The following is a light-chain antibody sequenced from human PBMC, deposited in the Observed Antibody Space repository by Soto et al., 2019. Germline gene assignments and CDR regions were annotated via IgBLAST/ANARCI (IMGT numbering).Light chain of an antibody. CDR1: QGVSSY. Sequence: EIVLTQSPSTLPVSPGERATLSCRASQGVSSYRASYQQKPGQAPRRLTYDAANRPTGIPARFRGSGSGTDCTLTISSREPENFAVYYCQQRTNWPPKITFGQGTRLE. J-gene: IGKJ5*01. CDR3: QQRTNWPPKIT. V-gene: IGKV3-11*01. CDR2: DAA.